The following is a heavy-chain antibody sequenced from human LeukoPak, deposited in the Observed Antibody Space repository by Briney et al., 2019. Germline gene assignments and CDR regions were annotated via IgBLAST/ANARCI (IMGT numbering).Heavy chain of an antibody. CDR2: IYYSGST. V-gene: IGHV4-59*01. CDR1: GGSISSYF. Sequence: PSETLSLTRTLSGGSISSYFWSGIRQPPGKGLEWIGYIYYSGSTNYNPSLKSRVTISVDTSKNQFSLKLSSVTAADTAVYYCARGGVPSYDFWSAASWFAPLRQGTLVTVSS. D-gene: IGHD3-3*01. J-gene: IGHJ5*02. CDR3: ARGGVPSYDFWSAASWFAP.